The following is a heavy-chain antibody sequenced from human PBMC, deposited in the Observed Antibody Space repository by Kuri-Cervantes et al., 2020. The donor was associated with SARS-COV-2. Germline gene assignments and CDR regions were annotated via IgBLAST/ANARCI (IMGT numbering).Heavy chain of an antibody. Sequence: LRLSCTVSGGSISSGDYYWSWIRQPPGKGLEWIGYIYYSGSTYYNPSLKSRVTISVDTSKNQFSLKLSSVTAADTAVYYCARVDCSTISCYTYHYGLDVWGQGTTVTVSS. CDR3: ARVDCSTISCYTYHYGLDV. CDR1: GGSISSGDYY. D-gene: IGHD2-2*02. CDR2: IYYSGST. J-gene: IGHJ6*02. V-gene: IGHV4-30-4*01.